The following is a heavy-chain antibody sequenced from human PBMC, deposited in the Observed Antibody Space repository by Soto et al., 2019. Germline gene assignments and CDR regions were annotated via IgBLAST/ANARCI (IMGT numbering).Heavy chain of an antibody. CDR2: IYYSGST. V-gene: IGHV4-59*12. Sequence: PSETLSLTCTVSGGSISSYYWSWIRQPPGKGLEWIGYIYYSGSTNYNPSLKSRVTISVDTSKNQFSLKLSSVTAEDTAVYYCAKDRQPDGIWTFDYWGQGTLVTVSS. CDR1: GGSISSYY. D-gene: IGHD3-9*01. J-gene: IGHJ4*02. CDR3: AKDRQPDGIWTFDY.